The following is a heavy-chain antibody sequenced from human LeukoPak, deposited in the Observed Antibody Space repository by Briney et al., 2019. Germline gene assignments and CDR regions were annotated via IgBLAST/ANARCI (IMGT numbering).Heavy chain of an antibody. CDR2: ISYDGSNK. CDR1: GFTFSSYG. D-gene: IGHD3-3*01. CDR3: ARDPTTIWSGYYDDY. J-gene: IGHJ4*02. V-gene: IGHV3-30*03. Sequence: PGGSLRLSCAASGFTFSSYGMHWVRQAPGKGLEWVAVISYDGSNKYYADSVKGRFTISRDNSKNTLYLQMNSLRAEDTAVYYCARDPTTIWSGYYDDYWGQGTLVTVSS.